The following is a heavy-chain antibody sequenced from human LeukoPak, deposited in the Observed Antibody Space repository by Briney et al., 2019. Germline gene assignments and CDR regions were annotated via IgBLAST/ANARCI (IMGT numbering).Heavy chain of an antibody. Sequence: QSGGSLRLSCAASGFTFSSYWMSWVRQAPGKGLEWVSVIYSGGSTYYADSVKGRFTISRDNSKNTLYLQMNSLRAEDTAVYYCARNTFTRPYGGWFDPWGQGTLVTVSS. J-gene: IGHJ5*02. CDR1: GFTFSSYW. V-gene: IGHV3-66*01. CDR3: ARNTFTRPYGGWFDP. CDR2: IYSGGST. D-gene: IGHD4-17*01.